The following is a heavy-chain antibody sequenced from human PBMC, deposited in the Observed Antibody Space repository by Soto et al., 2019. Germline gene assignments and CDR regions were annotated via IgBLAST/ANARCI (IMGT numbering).Heavy chain of an antibody. CDR1: GFTFSSYP. Sequence: PGGSLRLSCAASGFTFSSYPLSWVPQAPRQGLEWVSAISGSGGSTYYADSVKGRFTIARDNSKNTLYLQMNSLRAEDTAVYYCAKDKSLAARHYYYGMDVCGQGTTVSVSS. V-gene: IGHV3-23*01. J-gene: IGHJ6*02. CDR3: AKDKSLAARHYYYGMDV. CDR2: ISGSGGST. D-gene: IGHD6-6*01.